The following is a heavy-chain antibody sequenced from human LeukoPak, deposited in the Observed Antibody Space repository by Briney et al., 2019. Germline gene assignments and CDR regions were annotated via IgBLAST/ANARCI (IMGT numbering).Heavy chain of an antibody. CDR2: TRNKANSYTT. J-gene: IGHJ4*02. V-gene: IGHV3-72*01. D-gene: IGHD7-27*01. CDR1: GFTFSDHY. Sequence: GGSLRLSCAASGFTFSDHYMDWVRQAPGKGLEWVGRTRNKANSYTTEYAASVKGRFTISRDDSKNSLYLQMNSLKTEDTAVYYCASSTTNWGSVYWGQGTLVTVSS. CDR3: ASSTTNWGSVY.